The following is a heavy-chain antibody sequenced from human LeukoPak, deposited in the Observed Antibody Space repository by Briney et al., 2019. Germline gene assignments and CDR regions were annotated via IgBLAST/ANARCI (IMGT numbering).Heavy chain of an antibody. J-gene: IGHJ3*02. V-gene: IGHV4-4*08. CDR1: GGSIRSYY. CDR3: AGRTITMVRGVTAVHDAFDI. Sequence: SETLSLTCTVSGGSIRSYYWSWIRQPPGKGLEWIGRIYTSGSTNYNPSLKSRVTISVDTSKNQFSLKLSSVTAADTAVYYCAGRTITMVRGVTAVHDAFDIWGQGTMVTVSS. CDR2: IYTSGST. D-gene: IGHD3-10*01.